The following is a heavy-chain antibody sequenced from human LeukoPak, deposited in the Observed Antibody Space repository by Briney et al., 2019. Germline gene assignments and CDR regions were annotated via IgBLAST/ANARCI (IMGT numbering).Heavy chain of an antibody. Sequence: PSETLSLTCTVSGGSISSYYWSWIRQPAGKGLEWIGRIYTSGSTNYNPPLKSRVTMSVDTSKNQFSLKLSSVTAADTAVYYCARDGPTYYYGSGSPRWFDPWGQGTLVTVSS. D-gene: IGHD3-10*01. CDR1: GGSISSYY. V-gene: IGHV4-4*07. CDR2: IYTSGST. CDR3: ARDGPTYYYGSGSPRWFDP. J-gene: IGHJ5*02.